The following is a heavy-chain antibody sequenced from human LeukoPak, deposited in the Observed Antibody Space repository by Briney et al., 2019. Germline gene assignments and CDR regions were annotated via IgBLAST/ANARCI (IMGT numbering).Heavy chain of an antibody. CDR2: IIPIFGTA. V-gene: IGHV1-69*13. D-gene: IGHD1-26*01. CDR1: GGTFSSYA. J-gene: IGHJ5*02. CDR3: ATSGARPTNEKYNWFDP. Sequence: GASVKVSCKASGGTFSSYAISWVRQAPGQGLEWMGGIIPIFGTANYAQKFQGRVTITADESTSTAYMELSSLRSEDTAVYYCATSGARPTNEKYNWFDPWGQGTLVTVSS.